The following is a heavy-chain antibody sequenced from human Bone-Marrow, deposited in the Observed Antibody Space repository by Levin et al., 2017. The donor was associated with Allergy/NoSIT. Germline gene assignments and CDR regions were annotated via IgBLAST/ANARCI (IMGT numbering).Heavy chain of an antibody. D-gene: IGHD1-14*01. J-gene: IGHJ4*02. V-gene: IGHV1-2*04. CDR2: INPNSGGT. Sequence: ASVKVSCKASGYTFTGYYMHWVRQAPGQGLEWMGWINPNSGGTNYAQKFQGWVTMTRDTSISTAYMELSRLRSDDTAVYYCARDSRGYTGTGPFDYWGQGTLVTVSS. CDR3: ARDSRGYTGTGPFDY. CDR1: GYTFTGYY.